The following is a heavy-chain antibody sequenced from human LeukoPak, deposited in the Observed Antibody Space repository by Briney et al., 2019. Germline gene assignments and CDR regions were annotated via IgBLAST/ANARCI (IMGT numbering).Heavy chain of an antibody. CDR3: ARGWGIAAAGTLNYYYYYMDV. D-gene: IGHD6-13*01. V-gene: IGHV1-18*01. J-gene: IGHJ6*03. CDR2: ISAYNGNT. Sequence: ASVKVSCKASGYTFTSYGISWVRQAPGQGLEWMGWISAYNGNTNYAQKLQGRVTMTTDTSTSTAYMELRSLRSDDTAVYYCARGWGIAAAGTLNYYYYYMDVWGKGTTVTISS. CDR1: GYTFTSYG.